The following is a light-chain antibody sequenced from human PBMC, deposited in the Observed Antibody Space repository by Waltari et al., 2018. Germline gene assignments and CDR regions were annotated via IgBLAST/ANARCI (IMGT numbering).Light chain of an antibody. Sequence: QSALTQPPSASGSPGQSVTISCTGTSSDVGGYNFVSGYQHHPGKAPRLLIYEVSERPQVVPPCSAAYKAGNTASLTGSGLHAEDEADYYCSSYVANNNPVFGGGTKLTVL. J-gene: IGLJ2*01. V-gene: IGLV2-8*01. CDR3: SSYVANNNPV. CDR2: EVS. CDR1: SSDVGGYNF.